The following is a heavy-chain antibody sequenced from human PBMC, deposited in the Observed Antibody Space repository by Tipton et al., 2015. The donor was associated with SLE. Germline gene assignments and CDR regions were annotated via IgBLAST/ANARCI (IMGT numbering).Heavy chain of an antibody. CDR2: ISSSGSTI. CDR1: GFTFSDYY. Sequence: GSLRLSCAASGFTFSDYYMSWIRQAPGKGLEWVSYISSSGSTIYYADSVKGRFTISRDNAKNSLYLQMNSLRAEDTAVYYCARERVTWRWELYYYYYYGMDVWGQGTTVTVSS. CDR3: ARERVTWRWELYYYYYYGMDV. V-gene: IGHV3-11*01. J-gene: IGHJ6*02. D-gene: IGHD1-26*01.